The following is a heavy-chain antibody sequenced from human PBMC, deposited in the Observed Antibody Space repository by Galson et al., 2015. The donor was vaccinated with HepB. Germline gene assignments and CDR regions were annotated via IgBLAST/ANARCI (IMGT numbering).Heavy chain of an antibody. J-gene: IGHJ4*02. D-gene: IGHD5-24*01. CDR1: GFIFSNYA. V-gene: IGHV3-23*01. Sequence: SLRLSCAASGFIFSNYAMSWVRQVPGKGLEWVSTISGSIGSTYYADSVKGRFTISRDHSQRTLYLHMNSLRVEETAVYYCVSSGGYNCWEDDFDYWGQGTLVTVSS. CDR3: VSSGGYNCWEDDFDY. CDR2: ISGSIGST.